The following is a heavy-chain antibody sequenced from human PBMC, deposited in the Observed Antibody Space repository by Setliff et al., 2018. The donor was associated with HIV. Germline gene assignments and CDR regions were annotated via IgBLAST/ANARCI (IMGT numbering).Heavy chain of an antibody. V-gene: IGHV3-21*01. D-gene: IGHD6-13*01. CDR1: GFTFSSYS. J-gene: IGHJ4*02. Sequence: GGSLRLSCAASGFTFSSYSMNWVRQAPGKGLEWVSSISSSSSYIYYADSVKGRFTISRDNAKNSLYLQMNSLRVEETAVYYCARAGYSSSCTDYWGQGTLVTVSS. CDR2: ISSSSSYI. CDR3: ARAGYSSSCTDY.